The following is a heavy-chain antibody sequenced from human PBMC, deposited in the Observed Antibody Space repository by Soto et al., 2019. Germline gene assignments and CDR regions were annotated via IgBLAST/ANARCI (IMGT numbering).Heavy chain of an antibody. CDR2: ISAYNGNT. D-gene: IGHD5-18*01. V-gene: IGHV1-18*01. CDR1: GYTFTSYG. CDR3: ARAYSYGYNYYYYGMDV. Sequence: ASVKVSCKASGYTFTSYGISWVRQAPGQGLEWMGWISAYNGNTNYAQKLQGRVTMTTDTSTSTAYMELRSLRSDDTAVYYCARAYSYGYNYYYYGMDVWGQGTTVTVSS. J-gene: IGHJ6*02.